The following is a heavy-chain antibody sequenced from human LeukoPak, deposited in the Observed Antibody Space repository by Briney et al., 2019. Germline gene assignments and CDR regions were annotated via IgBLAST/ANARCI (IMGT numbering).Heavy chain of an antibody. J-gene: IGHJ4*02. D-gene: IGHD3-22*01. V-gene: IGHV3-30*01. CDR2: ISYDGSNK. CDR3: ARGIGSSGYSGIDY. Sequence: GGSLRLSCAASGFTFSSYAMHWVRQAPGKGLEWVAVISYDGSNKYYADSVKGRFTISRDNSKNTLYLQMNSLRVEDTAVYYCARGIGSSGYSGIDYWGQGTLVTVSS. CDR1: GFTFSSYA.